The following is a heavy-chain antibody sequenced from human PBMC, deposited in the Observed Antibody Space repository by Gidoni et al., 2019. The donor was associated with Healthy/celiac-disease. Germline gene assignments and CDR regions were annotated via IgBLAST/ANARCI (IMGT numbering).Heavy chain of an antibody. V-gene: IGHV4-34*01. CDR1: GGSFSGYY. D-gene: IGHD3-10*01. Sequence: QVQLQQWGAGLLKPSETLSLTCAVYGGSFSGYYWSWIRQPPGKGLEWIGEINHSGSTNYNPSLKSRVTISVDTSKNQFSLKLSSVTAADTAVYYCARGKGRAVRADYYYYMDVWGKGTTVTVSS. J-gene: IGHJ6*03. CDR3: ARGKGRAVRADYYYYMDV. CDR2: INHSGST.